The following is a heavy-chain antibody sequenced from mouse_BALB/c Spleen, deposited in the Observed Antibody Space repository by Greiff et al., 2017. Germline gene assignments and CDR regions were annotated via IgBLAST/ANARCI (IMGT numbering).Heavy chain of an antibody. CDR1: GYTFTDYW. Sequence: QVQLQQPGAELVMPGASVKMSCKASGYTFTDYWMHWVKQRPGQGLEWIGAIDTSDSYTSYNQKFKGKATLTVDESSSTAYMQLSSLTSEDSAVYYCASEDYGSSFDYWGQGTTLTVSS. D-gene: IGHD2-2*01. V-gene: IGHV1-69*01. J-gene: IGHJ2*01. CDR2: IDTSDSYT. CDR3: ASEDYGSSFDY.